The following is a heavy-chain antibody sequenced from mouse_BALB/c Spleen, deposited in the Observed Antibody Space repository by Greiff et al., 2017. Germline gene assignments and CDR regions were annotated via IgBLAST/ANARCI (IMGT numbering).Heavy chain of an antibody. CDR2: ISTYYGNT. D-gene: IGHD4-1*01. J-gene: IGHJ3*01. Sequence: VQLQESGPELVRPGVSVKISCKGSGYTFTDYAMHWVKQSHAKSLEWIGVISTYYGNTNYNQKFKGKATMTVDKSSSTAYMELARLTSEDSAIYYCARHEDRLTGTSWFAYWGQGTLVTVSA. CDR1: GYTFTDYA. V-gene: IGHV1-67*01. CDR3: ARHEDRLTGTSWFAY.